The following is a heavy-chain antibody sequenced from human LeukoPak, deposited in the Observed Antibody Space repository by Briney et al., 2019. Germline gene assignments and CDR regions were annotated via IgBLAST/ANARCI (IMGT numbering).Heavy chain of an antibody. CDR1: GFTFSSYA. J-gene: IGHJ4*02. D-gene: IGHD1-26*01. CDR2: ISGSGGTT. CDR3: AKDTVVGATTNLFDY. Sequence: GGSLRLSCAASGFTFSSYAMNWVRQAPGKGLEWVSAISGSGGTTYYADSVKGRFIISRDNSKNTLYLQMNSLGAEDTAVYYCAKDTVVGATTNLFDYWGQGTLVTVSS. V-gene: IGHV3-23*01.